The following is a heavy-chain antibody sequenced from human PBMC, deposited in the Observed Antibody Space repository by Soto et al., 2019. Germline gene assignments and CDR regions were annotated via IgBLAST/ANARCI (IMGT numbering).Heavy chain of an antibody. J-gene: IGHJ6*02. Sequence: VGSLRLSCAASGFTFSSYSMNWVRQAPGKGLEWVSSISSSSSYIYYADSVKGRFTISRDNAKNSLYLQMNSLRAEDTAVYYCARFNLYYYYGMDVWGQGTTVTVSS. CDR1: GFTFSSYS. CDR2: ISSSSSYI. V-gene: IGHV3-21*01. CDR3: ARFNLYYYYGMDV.